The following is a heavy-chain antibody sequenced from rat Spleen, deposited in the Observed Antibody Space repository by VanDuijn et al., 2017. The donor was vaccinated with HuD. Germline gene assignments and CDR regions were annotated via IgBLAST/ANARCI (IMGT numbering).Heavy chain of an antibody. Sequence: EVQLVESDGGLVQPGRSLKLSCAASGFTFSDYYMAWVRQAPTKGLEWVATISDDGSGTYYRDSVKGRFTISRDNAKNTQYLQMDSLRSEDTATYYCTRHGGLRNWFAYWGQGTLVTVSS. J-gene: IGHJ3*01. CDR3: TRHGGLRNWFAY. CDR2: ISDDGSGT. CDR1: GFTFSDYY. V-gene: IGHV5-29*01. D-gene: IGHD1-11*01.